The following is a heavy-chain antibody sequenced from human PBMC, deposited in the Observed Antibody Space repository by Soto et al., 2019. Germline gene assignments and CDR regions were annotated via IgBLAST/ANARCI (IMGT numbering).Heavy chain of an antibody. Sequence: QLQLQESGSGLVKPAQTLSLTCAVSGGSISSGGYSWSWIRQPPGKVLEWIGYIYHSGSTYYNTSLKSRVTISVDRSKNQFSLKLSSVTAADTDVYYCAAGGGLPRYYWGQGTLVTVSS. CDR2: IYHSGST. CDR3: AAGGGLPRYY. V-gene: IGHV4-30-2*01. CDR1: GGSISSGGYS. J-gene: IGHJ4*02. D-gene: IGHD5-12*01.